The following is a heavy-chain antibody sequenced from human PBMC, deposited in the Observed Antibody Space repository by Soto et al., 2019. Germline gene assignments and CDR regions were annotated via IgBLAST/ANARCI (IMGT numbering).Heavy chain of an antibody. D-gene: IGHD3-16*01. CDR2: TYYRSKWYY. Sequence: SQTLSLTCAISGDSVSSNHATWDWIRQSPSRGLEWLGRTYYRSKWYYDYALSVKSRITINPDTSNNQLSLQLNSVTPDDTAVNYCVRLIGNSWLDSWGQGTLVTSPQ. V-gene: IGHV6-1*01. CDR3: VRLIGNSWLDS. CDR1: GDSVSSNHAT. J-gene: IGHJ5*01.